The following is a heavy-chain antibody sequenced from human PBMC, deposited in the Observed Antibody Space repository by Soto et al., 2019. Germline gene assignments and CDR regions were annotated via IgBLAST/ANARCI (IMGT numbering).Heavy chain of an antibody. Sequence: SDTLSLTFSVSGDSISTVDYFWAWIRQPPGQALEYIGYIYKSTTTYYNPSFESRVAISLDTSKSQFSLTVTSVTAADTAVYFCARGRYCLTGRCFPNWFDSWGQGTLVTVSS. CDR3: ARGRYCLTGRCFPNWFDS. J-gene: IGHJ5*01. CDR1: GDSISTVDYF. V-gene: IGHV4-30-4*02. D-gene: IGHD2-15*01. CDR2: IYKSTTT.